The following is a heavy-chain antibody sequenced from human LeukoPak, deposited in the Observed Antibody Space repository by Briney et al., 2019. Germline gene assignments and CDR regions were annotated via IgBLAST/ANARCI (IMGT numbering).Heavy chain of an antibody. CDR1: GYTFTGCY. V-gene: IGHV1-2*02. Sequence: ASVKVSCRASGYTFTGCYLFWVRQAPGQGLEWMGWINPNSGATKYAQNFQGRVTLTSDTSIRATYMELSSLRSDDTAVYYCARDERYSYGDNHYPDLGFWGQGTPVTVSP. CDR2: INPNSGAT. J-gene: IGHJ4*02. D-gene: IGHD3-16*01. CDR3: ARDERYSYGDNHYPDLGF.